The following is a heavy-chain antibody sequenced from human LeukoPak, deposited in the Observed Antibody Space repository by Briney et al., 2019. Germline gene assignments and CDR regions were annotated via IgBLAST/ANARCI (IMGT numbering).Heavy chain of an antibody. J-gene: IGHJ6*02. CDR3: AKAGHFYYYDMDV. CDR2: IRGSDGST. Sequence: SGGSLRLSCAASGFTFRSYAMSRVRQAPGKGLEWVSAIRGSDGSTYYADSVKGRFTISRDNSKNTLSLQMSSLRAEDTAVYYCAKAGHFYYYDMDVWGQGTTVTVSS. CDR1: GFTFRSYA. V-gene: IGHV3-23*01.